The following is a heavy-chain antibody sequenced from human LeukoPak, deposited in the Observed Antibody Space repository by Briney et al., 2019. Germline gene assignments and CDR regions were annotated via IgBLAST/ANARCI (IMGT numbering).Heavy chain of an antibody. V-gene: IGHV3-48*04. CDR3: ARGYCSGGNCFNFDY. CDR2: VSGSGSTT. J-gene: IGHJ4*02. CDR1: GFTFSSYA. Sequence: GGSLRLSCAASGFTFSSYAMNWVRQAPGKGLEWVSYVSGSGSTTYYTDSVKGRFTISRDNAKNSLYLQMNSLRAEDTAVYYCARGYCSGGNCFNFDYWGQGTLVTVSS. D-gene: IGHD2-15*01.